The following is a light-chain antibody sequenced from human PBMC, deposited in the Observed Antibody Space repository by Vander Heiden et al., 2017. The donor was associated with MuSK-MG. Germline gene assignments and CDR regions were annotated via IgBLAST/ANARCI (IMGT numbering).Light chain of an antibody. Sequence: DIVMTQSPATLSVSPGERATLSCRASQSVSSNLAWYQQKPGQAPRLLSYGASTRATGVPARFSGSGSGAEFTLTISSLQSEDFAVYYCQQYKDWPPWTFGQGTTVEIK. J-gene: IGKJ1*01. CDR3: QQYKDWPPWT. CDR1: QSVSSN. V-gene: IGKV3-15*01. CDR2: GAS.